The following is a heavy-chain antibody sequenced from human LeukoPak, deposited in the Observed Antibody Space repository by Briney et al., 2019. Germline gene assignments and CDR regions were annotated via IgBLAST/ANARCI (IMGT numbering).Heavy chain of an antibody. V-gene: IGHV3-23*01. J-gene: IGHJ4*02. CDR1: GFTFSNYA. CDR3: AKDGNNFAY. CDR2: IGASGADT. Sequence: GGSLRLSCAASGFTFSNYAMSWVRQAPGKGLDWVSTIGASGADTYYADSVKGRFTISRDNSKSTLFLQMNSLRVEDTALYYCAKDGNNFAYWGQGTLVTVSS.